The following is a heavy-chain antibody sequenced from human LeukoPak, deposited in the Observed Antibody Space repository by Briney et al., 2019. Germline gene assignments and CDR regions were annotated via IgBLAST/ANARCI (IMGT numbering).Heavy chain of an antibody. J-gene: IGHJ4*02. CDR3: ARDWNDYFDY. V-gene: IGHV3-30-3*01. CDR2: ISYDGSNK. CDR1: GFTFSSYA. Sequence: GGSLRLSCAASGFTFSSYAMHWVRQAPGKGLEWVAVISYDGSNKYYADSVKGRFTISRDNSKNTLYLQMNSLRAEDTVVYYCARDWNDYFDYWGQGTLVTVSS. D-gene: IGHD1-1*01.